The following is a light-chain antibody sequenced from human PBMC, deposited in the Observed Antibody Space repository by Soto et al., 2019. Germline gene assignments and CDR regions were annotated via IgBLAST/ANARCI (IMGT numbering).Light chain of an antibody. Sequence: QSALTQPASVSGSPGQSITISCTGTSSDIGGYTYVSWYQQHPGKAPKLMIYDVTNRPSGVSDRFSGSKSGNTASLTISGLQAEDEADYYCSSYTSSNTLDVFGTGTKLTVL. V-gene: IGLV2-14*01. CDR2: DVT. J-gene: IGLJ1*01. CDR1: SSDIGGYTY. CDR3: SSYTSSNTLDV.